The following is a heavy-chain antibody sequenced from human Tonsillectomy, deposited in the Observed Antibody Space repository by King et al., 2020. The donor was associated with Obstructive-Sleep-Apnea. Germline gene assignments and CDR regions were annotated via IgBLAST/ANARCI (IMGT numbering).Heavy chain of an antibody. D-gene: IGHD3-3*01. CDR3: ARPPNDDLWSGSLFYFHS. J-gene: IGHJ4*02. Sequence: VQLVESGGGLVKPGGSLRLSCAASGFTFSHYAMNWVRQVPGKGLEWVSSISSSSSFIYYADSVEGRFTISRDNAKNSLYLHMNSLRAEDTAVYYCARPPNDDLWSGSLFYFHSWGQGTLVTVSS. V-gene: IGHV3-21*01. CDR2: ISSSSSFI. CDR1: GFTFSHYA.